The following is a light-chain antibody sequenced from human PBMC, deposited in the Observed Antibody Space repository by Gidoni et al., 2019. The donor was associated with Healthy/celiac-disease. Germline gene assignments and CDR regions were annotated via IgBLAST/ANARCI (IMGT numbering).Light chain of an antibody. CDR2: KAS. J-gene: IGKJ1*01. V-gene: IGKV1-5*03. Sequence: DIQMTQSPSTRSASVGDRGTITCRASQSISSWLAWYQQKPGKAPKLLIYKASSLESGVPSRFRGCGSGTDFTLTIISLQPDDFAPYYCQHSNSLPTFXPXTKVEL. CDR3: QHSNSLPT. CDR1: QSISSW.